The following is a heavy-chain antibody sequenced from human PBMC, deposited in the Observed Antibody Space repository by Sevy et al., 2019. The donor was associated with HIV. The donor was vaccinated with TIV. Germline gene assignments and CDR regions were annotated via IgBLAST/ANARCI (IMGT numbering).Heavy chain of an antibody. J-gene: IGHJ4*02. V-gene: IGHV1-2*02. D-gene: IGHD2-2*01. CDR1: GYTFTGYY. Sequence: ASVKVSCKASGYTFTGYYMHWVRQAPGQGLEWMGWINPNSGGTNYAQKFQGRVTMTRDTSISTAYMELSRLRSDDTAVYYCARYALLRGGYLDYWGQGTLVTVSS. CDR2: INPNSGGT. CDR3: ARYALLRGGYLDY.